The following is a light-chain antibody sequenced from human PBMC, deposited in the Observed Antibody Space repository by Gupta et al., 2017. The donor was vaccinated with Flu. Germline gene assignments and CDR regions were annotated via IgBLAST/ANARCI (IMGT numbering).Light chain of an antibody. CDR1: QSVSSN. J-gene: IGKJ5*01. V-gene: IGKV3-15*01. CDR3: QQYNNWPPIT. CDR2: GAS. Sequence: EIVMTQSPVTLSVSPGERATLSCRASQSVSSNLAWYQQKPGRAPRLLIYGASTRATGIPARFSGSGYGTEFTLTISSRQSEDFALYYCQQYNNWPPITFGQGTLLEIK.